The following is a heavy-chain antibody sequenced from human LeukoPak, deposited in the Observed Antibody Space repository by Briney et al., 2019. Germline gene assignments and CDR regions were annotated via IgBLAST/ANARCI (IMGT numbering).Heavy chain of an antibody. CDR2: IYYSGNT. CDR3: ARALAAAGKDPYFDY. D-gene: IGHD6-13*01. CDR1: GGSISSYY. V-gene: IGHV4-59*01. J-gene: IGHJ4*02. Sequence: SETLSLTCTVSGGSISSYYWSWIRQSPGKGLEWIGYIYYSGNTNYNPSLKSRVTISIDTSKNQFSLKLTSVTAADTAVYYCARALAAAGKDPYFDYWGQGTLVTVSS.